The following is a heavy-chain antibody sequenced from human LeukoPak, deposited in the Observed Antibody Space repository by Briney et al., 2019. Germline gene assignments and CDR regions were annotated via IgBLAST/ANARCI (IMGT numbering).Heavy chain of an antibody. Sequence: GGSLRLSCAASGFTFSNAWVSWVRQAPGKGLEWVGRIKSKTDGGTTDYAAPVKGRFTISRDDSKNTLYLQMNSLKTEDTAVYYCTTRTLSIAVAGMDYFDYWGQETLVTVSS. V-gene: IGHV3-15*01. J-gene: IGHJ4*02. CDR1: GFTFSNAW. D-gene: IGHD6-19*01. CDR3: TTRTLSIAVAGMDYFDY. CDR2: IKSKTDGGTT.